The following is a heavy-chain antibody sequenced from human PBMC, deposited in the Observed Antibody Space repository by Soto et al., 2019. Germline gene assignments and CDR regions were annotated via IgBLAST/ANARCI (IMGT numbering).Heavy chain of an antibody. D-gene: IGHD3-3*01. CDR1: GGSISSYY. CDR3: ARVHQGSGYYRYYYYYYMDV. CDR2: IYYSGST. V-gene: IGHV4-59*08. J-gene: IGHJ6*03. Sequence: PSETLSLTCTVSGGSISSYYWSWIRQPPGKGLDWIGYIYYSGSTNYNPSLKSRVTISVDTSKNQFSLKLSSVTAADTAVYYCARVHQGSGYYRYYYYYYMDVWGKGTTVTVSS.